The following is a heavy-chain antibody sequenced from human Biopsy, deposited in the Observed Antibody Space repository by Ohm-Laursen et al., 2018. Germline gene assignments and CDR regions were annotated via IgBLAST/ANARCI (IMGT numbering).Heavy chain of an antibody. CDR2: IYYSGGT. Sequence: GTLSLTCSVSGGSMTGYEWSWIRLAPGKGLEWIGYIYYSGGTKYNPSLASRVTSSVDMSKSQFSLKLYSVTAADTAVYYCARVEAGTYDALDIWGQGTLVAVSA. V-gene: IGHV4-59*01. D-gene: IGHD1-26*01. J-gene: IGHJ3*02. CDR1: GGSMTGYE. CDR3: ARVEAGTYDALDI.